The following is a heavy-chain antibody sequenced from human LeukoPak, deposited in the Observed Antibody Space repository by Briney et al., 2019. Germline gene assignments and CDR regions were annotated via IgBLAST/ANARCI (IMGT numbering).Heavy chain of an antibody. CDR3: ARDRRYCSGGSCYSDAFDI. CDR1: GYTFTVYY. J-gene: IGHJ3*02. V-gene: IGHV1-2*04. CDR2: INPNSGGT. Sequence: ASVKVSFKASGYTFTVYYMHWVRQAPGQGGEGMGWINPNSGGTNYAQKFQGWVTMTRDTSISTAYMELSRLRSDDTAVYYCARDRRYCSGGSCYSDAFDIWGQGTMVTVSS. D-gene: IGHD2-15*01.